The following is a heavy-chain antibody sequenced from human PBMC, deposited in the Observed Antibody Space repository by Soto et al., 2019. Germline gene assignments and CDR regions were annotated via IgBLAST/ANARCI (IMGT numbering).Heavy chain of an antibody. D-gene: IGHD3-22*01. J-gene: IGHJ4*02. CDR3: AALIVVVMYPDY. CDR1: GVTFSSYA. V-gene: IGHV3-23*01. CDR2: ISGSGGRT. Sequence: EVQLLESGGGLVQPGGYLRFSCAASGVTFSSYAMSWVRQAPGKGLEWVSAISGSGGRTYYADSVKGRFTISRDNSKNTLYLQMNSLRAEDTAVYYCAALIVVVMYPDYWGQGTLVTVSS.